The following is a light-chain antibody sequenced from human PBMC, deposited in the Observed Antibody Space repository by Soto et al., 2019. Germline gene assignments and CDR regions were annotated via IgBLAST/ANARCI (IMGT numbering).Light chain of an antibody. CDR1: RVVNSY. J-gene: IGKJ3*01. CDR2: DAS. CDR3: QQYDF. Sequence: DIQMTQSPSSLSASIGDRVTITCQASRVVNSYLNWYQLKPGKAPKLLIYDASHLEPGVPSRFSGSGSGTDFTFTIASLQPEDIATYYCQQYDFFGPGTKVNI. V-gene: IGKV1-33*01.